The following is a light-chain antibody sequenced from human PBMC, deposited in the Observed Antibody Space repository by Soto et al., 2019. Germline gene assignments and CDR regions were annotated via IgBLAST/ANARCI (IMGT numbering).Light chain of an antibody. Sequence: EIVLTQSPGTLSLSPGDRATISCRASQSVSSSYLAWYQKKPSQAPRLLIYGASSRATGIPDRFSGSGSGTDFTLTISRLEAEDVAVYYCQQYSNSTYTFGQGTKLEIK. CDR1: QSVSSSY. CDR2: GAS. J-gene: IGKJ2*01. CDR3: QQYSNSTYT. V-gene: IGKV3-20*01.